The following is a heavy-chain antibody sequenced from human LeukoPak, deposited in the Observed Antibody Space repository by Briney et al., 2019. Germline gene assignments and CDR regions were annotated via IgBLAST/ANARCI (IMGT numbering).Heavy chain of an antibody. D-gene: IGHD3-10*01. CDR2: IYYSGTT. CDR3: ARESEGFDS. J-gene: IGHJ4*02. V-gene: IGHV4-59*08. CDR1: GITIRSYY. Sequence: PSETLSLTCTVSGITIRSYYWNWIRQPPGKGLEWMAYIYYSGTTSYNPSLRSRVTISVNMSKNQFSLRLTSVTAADTAVDYCARESEGFDSWGQGTLVTVSS.